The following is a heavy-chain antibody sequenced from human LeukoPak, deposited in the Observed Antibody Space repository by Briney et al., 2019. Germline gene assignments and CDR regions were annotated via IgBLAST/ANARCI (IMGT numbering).Heavy chain of an antibody. CDR3: AKDMRQQLISDAFDI. V-gene: IGHV3-23*01. D-gene: IGHD6-13*01. J-gene: IGHJ3*02. CDR2: ISGSGGST. CDR1: GFTLSSYS. Sequence: GGSLRLSCAASGFTLSSYSMSWVCQAPGKGLEWVSAISGSGGSTYYADSVKGRFTISRDNSKNTLYLQMNSLRAEDTAVYYCAKDMRQQLISDAFDIWGQGTMVTVSS.